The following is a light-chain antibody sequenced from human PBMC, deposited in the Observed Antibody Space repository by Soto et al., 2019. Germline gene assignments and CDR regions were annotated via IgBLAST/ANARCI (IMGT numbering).Light chain of an antibody. Sequence: QSALTQPASVSGSPGQSITISCTGTSSDVGTYDYVSWYQQEPGKAPKLMIYEVSNRPSGVSNRFSGSKSGNTASLTISGLQAEDEADYYCNSYTSSNTRVFGGGTKVTV. V-gene: IGLV2-14*01. CDR3: NSYTSSNTRV. CDR2: EVS. J-gene: IGLJ3*02. CDR1: SSDVGTYDY.